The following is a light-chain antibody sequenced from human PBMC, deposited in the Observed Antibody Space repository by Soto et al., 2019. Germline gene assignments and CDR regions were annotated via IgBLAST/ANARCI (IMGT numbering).Light chain of an antibody. CDR2: TAS. CDR3: QQADSFPLT. J-gene: IGKJ4*01. V-gene: IGKV1-12*01. Sequence: DIQMTQSPSSVSASVGDRVTITCRASQGISNYLAWYQHKPGKAPNLLIYTASILHSGVPSRFSGSGSGTDFTLTISNLQPEDFATYCCQQADSFPLTLGGGTKVEIK. CDR1: QGISNY.